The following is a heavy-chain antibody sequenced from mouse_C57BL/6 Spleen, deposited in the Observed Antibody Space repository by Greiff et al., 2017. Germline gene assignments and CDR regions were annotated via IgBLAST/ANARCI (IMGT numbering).Heavy chain of an antibody. V-gene: IGHV3-1*01. CDR2: ISYSGST. J-gene: IGHJ3*01. CDR1: GYSITSGYD. Sequence: EVKLVESGPGMVKPSQSLSLTCTVTGYSITSGYDWHWIRHFPGNKLEWMGYISYSGSTNYNPSLKSRISITHDTSKNHFFLKLNSVTTEDTATYYCARGGKRVYGYGFAYWGQGTLVTVSA. CDR3: ARGGKRVYGYGFAY. D-gene: IGHD2-2*01.